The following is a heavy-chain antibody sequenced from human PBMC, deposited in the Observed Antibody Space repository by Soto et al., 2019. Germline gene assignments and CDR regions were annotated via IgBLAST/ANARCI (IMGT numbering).Heavy chain of an antibody. CDR3: ASPTMTSTSFYYAMDV. J-gene: IGHJ6*02. CDR1: GHRFTTYW. D-gene: IGHD4-17*01. V-gene: IGHV5-10-1*01. CDR2: INPTDSET. Sequence: GESLKISCKTSGHRFTTYWISWVRQMPGKGLEYMGKINPTDSETNYSPSFEGHVTFSVDRSTSTAYVRWNSLKASDTAMYYCASPTMTSTSFYYAMDVWGQGTTVTVSS.